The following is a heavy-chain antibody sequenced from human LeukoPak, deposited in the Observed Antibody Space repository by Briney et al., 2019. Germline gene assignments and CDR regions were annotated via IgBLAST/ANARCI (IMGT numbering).Heavy chain of an antibody. V-gene: IGHV3-21*01. CDR3: ARGQISGSYYVY. D-gene: IGHD2-15*01. CDR2: ISSSSSYI. Sequence: GGSLRLSCAASGFTFSSYSMNWVRQAPGKGLEWVSSISSSSSYIYYADSVKGRFTISRDNARNSLYPQMNSLRAEDTAVYYCARGQISGSYYVYWGQGTLVTVSS. J-gene: IGHJ4*02. CDR1: GFTFSSYS.